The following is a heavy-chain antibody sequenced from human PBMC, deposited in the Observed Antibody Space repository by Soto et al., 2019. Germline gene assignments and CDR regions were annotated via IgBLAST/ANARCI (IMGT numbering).Heavy chain of an antibody. CDR1: GISLSTSGVG. V-gene: IGHV2-5*01. D-gene: IGHD1-1*01. CDR2: IYWNDDK. CDR3: ARGLATLPVFAFDI. J-gene: IGHJ3*02. Sequence: SGPTLVNPTQTLTLTCSLSGISLSTSGVGLGWIRQTPGKALEWLALIYWNDDKHYSPSLKSRLTITKDTSKNQAILTMTNMDPVDTATYYCARGLATLPVFAFDIWGQGTVVTVSS.